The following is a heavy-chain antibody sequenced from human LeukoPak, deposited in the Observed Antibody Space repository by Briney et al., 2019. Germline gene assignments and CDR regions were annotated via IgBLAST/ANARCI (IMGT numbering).Heavy chain of an antibody. J-gene: IGHJ4*02. CDR2: IYPGDSDT. V-gene: IGHV5-51*01. CDR3: ARRFLADPSGFDY. CDR1: GYSFTDYW. Sequence: GESLKISCKGSGYSFTDYWIGWVRQMPGKGLEWMGIIYPGDSDTRYSPSFQGQVTISVDKSISTAYLQWSSLKASDTAMYYSARRFLADPSGFDYWGQGTLVTVSS.